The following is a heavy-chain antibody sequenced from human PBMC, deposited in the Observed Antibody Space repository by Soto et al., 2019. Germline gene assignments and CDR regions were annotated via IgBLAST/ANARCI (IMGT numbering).Heavy chain of an antibody. CDR2: VIPILGTS. CDR1: GGSLRNSV. CDR3: ARLGHPGH. V-gene: IGHV1-69*01. J-gene: IGHJ4*02. Sequence: QVQLVQSGAEVKKPGSSVKVSCTASGGSLRNSVISWVRQAPAQRLEWMGGVIPILGTSNYALKFQGRVTMTADEATSTAYMDWSILSPDDTAVYYCARLGHPGHWGPGTLVIVSS.